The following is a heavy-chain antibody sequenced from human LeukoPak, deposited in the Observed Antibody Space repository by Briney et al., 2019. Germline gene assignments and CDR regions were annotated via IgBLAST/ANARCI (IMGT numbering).Heavy chain of an antibody. Sequence: GGSLRLSCAASGFTFSSYGMNWIRQAPGKGLEWVALIWYDGSNKYYADSVKGRFTISRDNSKNTLYLQMNSLRAEDTAVYYCARGTIAVADPFDYWGQGTLVTVSS. D-gene: IGHD6-19*01. CDR3: ARGTIAVADPFDY. V-gene: IGHV3-30*02. CDR1: GFTFSSYG. J-gene: IGHJ4*02. CDR2: IWYDGSNK.